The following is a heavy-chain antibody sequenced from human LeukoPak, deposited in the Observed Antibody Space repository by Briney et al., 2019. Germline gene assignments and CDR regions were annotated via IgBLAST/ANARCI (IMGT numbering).Heavy chain of an antibody. D-gene: IGHD3-22*01. V-gene: IGHV3-33*01. CDR3: ARDPYDSSGYHFDY. J-gene: IGHJ4*02. CDR2: IWYDGSNK. Sequence: PGGSLRLSCAASGFTFSSYGMHWVRQAPGKGLEWVAVIWYDGSNKYYADSVKGRFTISRDNSKNTLYLQMNSLRAEDTAVYYCARDPYDSSGYHFDYWGQGTLVTVSS. CDR1: GFTFSSYG.